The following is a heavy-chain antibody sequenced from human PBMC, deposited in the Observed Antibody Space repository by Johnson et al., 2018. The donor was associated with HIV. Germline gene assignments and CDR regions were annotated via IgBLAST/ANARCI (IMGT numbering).Heavy chain of an antibody. J-gene: IGHJ3*02. Sequence: QVQLVESGGGLVKPGGSLRLSCAASGFTFSDHYMSWIRQAPGKGLEWVSYISSSGSTLYYADSVQGRCTISSDNAKNSLYLQMSSLRVEDTAVYYCATRDPTYRPGAFDIWGQGTTVTVSS. CDR2: ISSSGSTL. CDR3: ATRDPTYRPGAFDI. V-gene: IGHV3-11*04. CDR1: GFTFSDHY. D-gene: IGHD1-14*01.